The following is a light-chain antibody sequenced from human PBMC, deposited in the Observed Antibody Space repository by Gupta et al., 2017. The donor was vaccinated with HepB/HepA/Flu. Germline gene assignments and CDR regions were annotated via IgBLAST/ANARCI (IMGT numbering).Light chain of an antibody. Sequence: MTQSSLSLPVTLGQPASISCRASQSLAFSDGNTYLIWFQQRPGQAPMRLIYKVSNRDYGVPDRFSGSGSGTDFTLKISRVDAEDVGVYYCRQGKYWPPTVGEGTKVEIK. J-gene: IGKJ4*01. CDR2: KVS. CDR1: QSLAFSDGNTY. CDR3: RQGKYWPPT. V-gene: IGKV2-30*01.